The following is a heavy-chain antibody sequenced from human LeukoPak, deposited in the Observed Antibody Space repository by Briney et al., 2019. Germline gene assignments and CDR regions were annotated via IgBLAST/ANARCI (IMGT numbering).Heavy chain of an antibody. CDR3: ARDRASIAASRGFDP. CDR1: GGSISSYY. J-gene: IGHJ5*02. V-gene: IGHV4-59*01. Sequence: TSETLSLTCTASGGSISSYYWSWIRQPPGKGLEWIGYIYYSGSTNYNPSLKSRVTISVDTSKNQFSLKLSSVTAADTAVYYCARDRASIAASRGFDPWGQGTLVTVSS. D-gene: IGHD6-6*01. CDR2: IYYSGST.